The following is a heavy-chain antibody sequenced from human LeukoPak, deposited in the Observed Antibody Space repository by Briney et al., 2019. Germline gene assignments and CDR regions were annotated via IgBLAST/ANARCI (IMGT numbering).Heavy chain of an antibody. Sequence: PGGSLRLSCAASGFTFRTYSMNWVRQAPGRGLEWVSYSTGSSRTKYYAESVKGRFTISRDNAKNSLYLQTNSLRDEDTAVYYCARDSGSGWTVDYWGQGTLVTVSS. CDR3: ARDSGSGWTVDY. CDR2: STGSSRTK. CDR1: GFTFRTYS. V-gene: IGHV3-48*02. J-gene: IGHJ4*02. D-gene: IGHD6-19*01.